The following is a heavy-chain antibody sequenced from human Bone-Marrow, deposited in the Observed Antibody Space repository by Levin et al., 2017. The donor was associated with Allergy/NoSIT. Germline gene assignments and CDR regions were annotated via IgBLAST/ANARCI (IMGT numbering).Heavy chain of an antibody. CDR3: ARESLNSRYELDY. Sequence: PGESLKISFAASGFTFSGYSMNWVRQAPGQGLEWVSSINGISNYIYYTNSVKGRFTISRDNTKDSLYLQMNSLRAEDTAVYYCARESLNSRYELDYWGQGILVTVSS. CDR2: INGISNYI. D-gene: IGHD3-3*01. J-gene: IGHJ4*02. V-gene: IGHV3-21*01. CDR1: GFTFSGYS.